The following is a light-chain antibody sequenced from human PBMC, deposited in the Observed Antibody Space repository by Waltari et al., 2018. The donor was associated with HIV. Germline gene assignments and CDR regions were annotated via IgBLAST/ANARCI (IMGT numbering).Light chain of an antibody. Sequence: QSVLTQPPSVSGTPGQTVTISCSGSTSNIETEALYWYQQLPGTAPKLLIYRNYTRPSGVYDRFSCSKSGSSASLVISGLRSEDEAHYYCVSYDSRLDERLFGGGTKLTVL. J-gene: IGLJ3*02. V-gene: IGLV1-47*01. CDR3: VSYDSRLDERL. CDR2: RNY. CDR1: TSNIETEA.